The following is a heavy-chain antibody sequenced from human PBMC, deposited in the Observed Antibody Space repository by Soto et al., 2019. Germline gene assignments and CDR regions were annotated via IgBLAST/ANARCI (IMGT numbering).Heavy chain of an antibody. CDR3: AKATTNGGWFNPFDS. Sequence: LRLSCAASGFSFVNYAMNWVRQAPGRGLEWVSGLSGSGTSTYYADSVKGRFTISRDNSRDTLFLQMNSLTADDTAVYYCAKATTNGGWFNPFDSWGQGALVTVSS. V-gene: IGHV3-23*01. CDR1: GFSFVNYA. CDR2: LSGSGTST. D-gene: IGHD6-19*01. J-gene: IGHJ4*02.